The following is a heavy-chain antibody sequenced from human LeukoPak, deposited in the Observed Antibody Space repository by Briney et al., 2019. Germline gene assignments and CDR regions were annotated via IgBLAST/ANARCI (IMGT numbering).Heavy chain of an antibody. CDR3: ARAPAYDFWSGYLGYYYYMDV. V-gene: IGHV1-69*13. CDR1: GGTFSSYA. Sequence: GASVKVSCKASGGTFSSYAISWVRQAPGQGLEWMGGIIPIFGTANYAQKFQGRVTITADESTSTAYMELSSLRSEDTAVYYCARAPAYDFWSGYLGYYYYMDVWGKGTTVTVSS. D-gene: IGHD3-3*01. CDR2: IIPIFGTA. J-gene: IGHJ6*03.